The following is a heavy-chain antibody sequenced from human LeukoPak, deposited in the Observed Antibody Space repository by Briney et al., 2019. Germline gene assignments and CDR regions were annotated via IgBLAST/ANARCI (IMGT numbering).Heavy chain of an antibody. V-gene: IGHV5-51*01. D-gene: IGHD2-15*01. Sequence: GESLQISCKGSGYSFTSYWIGWVRQVPGKDLEWMGIIYPGDSDTRYSPSFQGQITISADKSISTAYLQWSSLKASDTAMYYCARRYCSGGSCYRNFDYWGQGTLVTVSS. CDR2: IYPGDSDT. CDR3: ARRYCSGGSCYRNFDY. CDR1: GYSFTSYW. J-gene: IGHJ4*02.